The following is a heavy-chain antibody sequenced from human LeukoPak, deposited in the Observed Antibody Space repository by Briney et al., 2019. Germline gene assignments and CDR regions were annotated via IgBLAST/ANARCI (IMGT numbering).Heavy chain of an antibody. D-gene: IGHD2-8*01. V-gene: IGHV3-30*02. CDR1: GFTFSTYG. Sequence: GGSLRLSCAASGFTFSTYGMHWVRQAPGKGLEWVAFMRYDGSNKYYADSVQGRFTISRDTSKNTLYLQMNSLRAEDTAVYYCAKDRTYCTNAICYNAFDIWGQGTMITVSS. J-gene: IGHJ3*02. CDR2: MRYDGSNK. CDR3: AKDRTYCTNAICYNAFDI.